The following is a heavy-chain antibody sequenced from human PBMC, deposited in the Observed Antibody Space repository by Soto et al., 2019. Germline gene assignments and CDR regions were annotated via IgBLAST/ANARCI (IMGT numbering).Heavy chain of an antibody. D-gene: IGHD3-10*01. CDR3: AREAHGGVRGATDYYYYYGMDV. CDR1: GYTFTGYY. CDR2: INPNSGGT. V-gene: IGHV1-2*04. J-gene: IGHJ6*02. Sequence: GASVKVSCKASGYTFTGYYMHWVRQAPGQGLEWMGWINPNSGGTNYAQKFQGWVTMTRDTSISTAYMELSRLRSDDTAVYYCAREAHGGVRGATDYYYYYGMDVWGQGTTVTVSS.